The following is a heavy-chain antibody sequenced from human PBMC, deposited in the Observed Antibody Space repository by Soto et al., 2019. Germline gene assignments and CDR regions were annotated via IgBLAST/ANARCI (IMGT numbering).Heavy chain of an antibody. CDR1: GGSISSGGYY. V-gene: IGHV4-31*03. J-gene: IGHJ6*02. CDR3: ARGTPYYDFWSGSSNYYYGMDV. D-gene: IGHD3-3*01. Sequence: PSETLSLTCTVSGGSISSGGYYWSWIRQHPGKGLEWIGYIYYSGSTYYNPSLKSRVTISVDTSKNQFSLKLSSVTAADTAVYYCARGTPYYDFWSGSSNYYYGMDVWGQGTTVTVS. CDR2: IYYSGST.